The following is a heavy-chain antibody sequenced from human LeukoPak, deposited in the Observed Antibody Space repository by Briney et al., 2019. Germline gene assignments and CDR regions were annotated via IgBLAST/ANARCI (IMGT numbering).Heavy chain of an antibody. J-gene: IGHJ4*02. V-gene: IGHV1-69*13. CDR1: GGTFSSYA. Sequence: ASVKVSCKASGGTFSSYAISWVRQAPGQGLEWMGGIIPIFGTANYAQKFQGRVTITADESTSTAYMKLSSMRSEDTAVYYCAREAETVAGPFDYWGQGTLVTVSS. CDR3: AREAETVAGPFDY. CDR2: IIPIFGTA. D-gene: IGHD6-19*01.